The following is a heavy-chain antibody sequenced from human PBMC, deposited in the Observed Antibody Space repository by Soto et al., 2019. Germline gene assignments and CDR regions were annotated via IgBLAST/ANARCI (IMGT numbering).Heavy chain of an antibody. CDR2: IYSSGST. J-gene: IGHJ4*02. CDR1: GVSISSGDDY. Sequence: QVQLQESGPGLVKPSQTLSLTCIVSGVSISSGDDYWSWIRQPPGKGLEWIGYIYSSGSTYSNPSRRSRATISADTSKTQFSLKLTSVTAADTAVYYCARGGGYDYWGQGALVTVSS. V-gene: IGHV4-30-4*01. CDR3: ARGGGYDY. D-gene: IGHD3-22*01.